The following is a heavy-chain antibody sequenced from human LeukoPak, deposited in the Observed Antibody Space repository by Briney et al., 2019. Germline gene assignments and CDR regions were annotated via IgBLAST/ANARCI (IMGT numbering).Heavy chain of an antibody. CDR2: ISGSGGST. V-gene: IGHV3-23*01. CDR1: GFTFSSYA. J-gene: IGHJ4*02. D-gene: IGHD4-11*01. Sequence: PGGSLRLSCAASGFTFSSYAMSWVRQAPGKGLEWVSAISGSGGSTYYADSVKGRFTISRDNSKNTLWLQMNSLRAEDTAVYYCAKDSYSNYEDPSFDYWGQGTLVTVSS. CDR3: AKDSYSNYEDPSFDY.